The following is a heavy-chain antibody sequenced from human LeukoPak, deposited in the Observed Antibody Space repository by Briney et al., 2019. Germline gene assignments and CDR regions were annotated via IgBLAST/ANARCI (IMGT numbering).Heavy chain of an antibody. J-gene: IGHJ6*03. V-gene: IGHV4-4*07. Sequence: SETLSLTCTVSGGSISSYYWSWIRQPAGKGLEWIGRIYTSGSTNYNPSLKSRVTMSVDTSKNQFSLKLSSVTAADTAVYYCARPYEAHYYYYYMDVWGKGTTVTVSS. D-gene: IGHD5-12*01. CDR3: ARPYEAHYYYYYMDV. CDR2: IYTSGST. CDR1: GGSISSYY.